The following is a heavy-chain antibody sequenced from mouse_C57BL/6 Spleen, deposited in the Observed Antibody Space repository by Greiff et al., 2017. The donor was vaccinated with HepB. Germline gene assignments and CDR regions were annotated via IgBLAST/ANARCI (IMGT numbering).Heavy chain of an antibody. Sequence: QVQLQHSGAELVKPGASVKISCKASGYAFSSYWMNWVKQRPGKGLEWIGQIYPGDGDTNYNGKFKGKATLTADKSSSTAYMQLSSLTSEDSAVYFCARDGGTLYAMDYWGQGTSVTVSS. J-gene: IGHJ4*01. CDR2: IYPGDGDT. V-gene: IGHV1-80*01. CDR3: ARDGGTLYAMDY. CDR1: GYAFSSYW. D-gene: IGHD2-3*01.